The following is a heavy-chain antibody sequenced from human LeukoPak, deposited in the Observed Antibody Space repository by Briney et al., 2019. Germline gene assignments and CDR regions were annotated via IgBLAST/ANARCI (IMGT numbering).Heavy chain of an antibody. CDR2: MNPNSGNT. CDR3: ARGESSSDFTSDY. J-gene: IGHJ4*02. V-gene: IGHV1-8*01. CDR1: GYTFTSYD. D-gene: IGHD6-6*01. Sequence: TSVKVSCKASGYTFTSYDTNWVRQATGQGLEWMGLMNPNSGNTGYAQKFQGRVTMTRNTSISTDYMELSSLRSEDTAVYYCARGESSSDFTSDYWGQGTLVTVSS.